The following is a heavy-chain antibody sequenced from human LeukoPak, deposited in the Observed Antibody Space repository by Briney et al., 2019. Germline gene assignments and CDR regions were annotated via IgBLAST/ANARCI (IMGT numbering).Heavy chain of an antibody. CDR2: IYHSGST. V-gene: IGHV4-39*07. CDR1: GGSISSSSYY. J-gene: IGHJ4*02. CDR3: AREGIEGLDY. D-gene: IGHD3-10*01. Sequence: PSETLSLTCTVSGGSISSSSYYWGWIRQPPGKGLEWIGYIYHSGSTYYNPSLKSRVTISVDRSKNQFSLKLSSVTAADTAVYYCAREGIEGLDYWGQGTLVTVSS.